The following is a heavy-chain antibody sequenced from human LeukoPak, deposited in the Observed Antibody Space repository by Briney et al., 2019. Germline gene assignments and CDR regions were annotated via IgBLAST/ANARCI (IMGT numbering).Heavy chain of an antibody. Sequence: GESLKISCKGSGYSFADSWIGWVRQMPGKGLEWMGLIYPGDSDTRYSPSFQGQVTISADKSISTAYLQWSSLKASDTAMYYCARHWGADPGELGYWGQGTLVTVSS. CDR3: ARHWGADPGELGY. CDR2: IYPGDSDT. V-gene: IGHV5-51*01. J-gene: IGHJ4*02. D-gene: IGHD1-26*01. CDR1: GYSFADSW.